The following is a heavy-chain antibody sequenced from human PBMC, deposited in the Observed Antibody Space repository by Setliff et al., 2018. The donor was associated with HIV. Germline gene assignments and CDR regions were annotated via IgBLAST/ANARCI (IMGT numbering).Heavy chain of an antibody. J-gene: IGHJ3*02. D-gene: IGHD4-17*01. CDR1: GYTFTSYA. CDR2: INAGNGNT. Sequence: ASVKVSCKASGYTFTSYAMHWVRQAPGQRLEWMGWINAGNGNTKYSQKFQGRVTITRDTSASTAYMELSSLRSEDTAVYYCARDLFKYYGDPTHDAFDIWGQGTMVTVSS. CDR3: ARDLFKYYGDPTHDAFDI. V-gene: IGHV1-3*01.